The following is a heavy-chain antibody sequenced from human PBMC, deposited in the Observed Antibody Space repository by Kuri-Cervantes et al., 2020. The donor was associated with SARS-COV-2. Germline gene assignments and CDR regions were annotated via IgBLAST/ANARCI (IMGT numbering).Heavy chain of an antibody. CDR2: ISSSSSYI. V-gene: IGHV3-21*01. D-gene: IGHD3-22*01. CDR1: GFTFSSYS. J-gene: IGHJ4*02. CDR3: ASNLSGYPEYDY. Sequence: GESLKISCAASGFTFSSYSMNWVRQAPGKGLEWVSSISSSSSYIYYADSVKGRFIISRDNAKNTLYLQMNSLRAEDTAVYYCASNLSGYPEYDYWGQGTLVTVSS.